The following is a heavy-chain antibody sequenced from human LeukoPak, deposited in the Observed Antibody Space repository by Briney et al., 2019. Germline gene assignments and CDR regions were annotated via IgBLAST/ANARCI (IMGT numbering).Heavy chain of an antibody. V-gene: IGHV1-69*05. D-gene: IGHD3-10*01. Sequence: SGKGSCKASSGTFSSYAISWVRQAPGQGLELMGGIIPIFGTANYAQKFQGRVTITTDESTSTAYMELSSMRSEDTAVYYCACLVRRATYGPNYYYMDVWGKGTTVTVSS. CDR3: ACLVRRATYGPNYYYMDV. CDR2: IIPIFGTA. J-gene: IGHJ6*03. CDR1: SGTFSSYA.